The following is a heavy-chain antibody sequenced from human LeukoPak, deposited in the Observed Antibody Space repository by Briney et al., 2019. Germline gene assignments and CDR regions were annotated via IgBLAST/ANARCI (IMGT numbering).Heavy chain of an antibody. Sequence: GGSLRLSCAASGFTVSSNYMSWVRQAPGKGLEWVSVIYSGGSTYYADSVKGRFTISRDNSKNTLYLQMNSLRAEDTAVYYCAKDRAPIVVVPAAPSAYWGQGTLVTVSS. V-gene: IGHV3-53*01. CDR3: AKDRAPIVVVPAAPSAY. J-gene: IGHJ4*02. D-gene: IGHD2-2*01. CDR1: GFTVSSNY. CDR2: IYSGGST.